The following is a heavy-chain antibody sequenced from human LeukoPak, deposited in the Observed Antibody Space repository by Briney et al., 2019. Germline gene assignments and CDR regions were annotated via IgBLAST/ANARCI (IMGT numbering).Heavy chain of an antibody. J-gene: IGHJ3*02. Sequence: GESLKISSKASAYSFTSCWIGCVRQLPPKDLLWMGIIYPGDSGTRYSPSFQGQVTISAGKSISTAYLQWSSLKASDTAMYYCARRIYYDCSGSDWAFDIWGQGTMVTVSS. D-gene: IGHD3-22*01. CDR1: AYSFTSCW. CDR3: ARRIYYDCSGSDWAFDI. CDR2: IYPGDSGT. V-gene: IGHV5-51*01.